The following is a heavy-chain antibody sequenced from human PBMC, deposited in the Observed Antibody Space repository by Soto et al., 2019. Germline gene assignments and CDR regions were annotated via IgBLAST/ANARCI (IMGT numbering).Heavy chain of an antibody. J-gene: IGHJ6*02. Sequence: QVQLVQSGAEVKKPGSSVKVSCKASGGTFSSYAISWVRQAPGQGLEWMGGIIPIFGTANYAQKFQGRVTITPVETRSXAYMELSSLRSEDTAVYYCARDSGGEPMSPYGMDVWGQGTTVTVSS. CDR2: IIPIFGTA. D-gene: IGHD1-26*01. V-gene: IGHV1-69*05. CDR3: ARDSGGEPMSPYGMDV. CDR1: GGTFSSYA.